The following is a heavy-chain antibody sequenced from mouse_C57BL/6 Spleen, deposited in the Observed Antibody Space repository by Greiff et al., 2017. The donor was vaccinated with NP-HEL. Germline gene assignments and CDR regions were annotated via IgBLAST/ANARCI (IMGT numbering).Heavy chain of an antibody. CDR3: ARGRHHFDV. Sequence: QVQLQQSGPELVKPGASVKISCKASGYAFSSSWMNWVKQRPGKGLEWIGRIYPGDGDTNYNGKFKGKATLTADKSSSTAYMQLSSLTSEDSAVYFCARGRHHFDVWGTGTTVTVSS. D-gene: IGHD3-2*01. CDR1: GYAFSSSW. J-gene: IGHJ1*03. V-gene: IGHV1-82*01. CDR2: IYPGDGDT.